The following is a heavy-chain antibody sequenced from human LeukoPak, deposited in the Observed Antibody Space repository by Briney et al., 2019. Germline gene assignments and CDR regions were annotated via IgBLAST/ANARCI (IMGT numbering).Heavy chain of an antibody. CDR3: ARDRPYYDFWSGYKDYYYGMDV. D-gene: IGHD3-3*01. Sequence: SETLSLTCTVSGGSISSYYWSWIRQPPGKGLEWIGYIYYSGSTNYNPSLKSRVTISVDTSKNQFSLKLSSVTAADPAVYYCARDRPYYDFWSGYKDYYYGMDVWGQGTTVTVSS. CDR1: GGSISSYY. J-gene: IGHJ6*02. CDR2: IYYSGST. V-gene: IGHV4-59*01.